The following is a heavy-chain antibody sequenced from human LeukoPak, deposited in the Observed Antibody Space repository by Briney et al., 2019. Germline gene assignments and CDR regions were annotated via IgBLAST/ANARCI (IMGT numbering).Heavy chain of an antibody. CDR1: GYTFTSYG. Sequence: ASVKVSCKASGYTFTSYGISWVRQAPGQGLEWMGWISAYNGNTNYAQKLQGGVTMTTDTSTSTAYMELRSLRSDDTAVYYCARSPACSSTSCQDIDAYYYYYYMDVWGKGTTVTVSS. V-gene: IGHV1-18*01. D-gene: IGHD2-2*01. CDR2: ISAYNGNT. J-gene: IGHJ6*03. CDR3: ARSPACSSTSCQDIDAYYYYYYMDV.